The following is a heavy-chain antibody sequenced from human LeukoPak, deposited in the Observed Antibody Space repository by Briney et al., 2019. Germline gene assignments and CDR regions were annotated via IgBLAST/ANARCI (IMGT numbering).Heavy chain of an antibody. CDR1: GYTFTGYY. V-gene: IGHV1-2*02. CDR3: TRGVSWHIDY. D-gene: IGHD6-6*01. Sequence: ASVKVSCKASGYTFTGYYMNWVRQTPGPGLEWMGWINPNSGGTNSAQKFQGSVTMTSDTSISTAYMELSRLRSDDTAIFYCTRGVSWHIDYWGQGTLVTVSS. J-gene: IGHJ4*02. CDR2: INPNSGGT.